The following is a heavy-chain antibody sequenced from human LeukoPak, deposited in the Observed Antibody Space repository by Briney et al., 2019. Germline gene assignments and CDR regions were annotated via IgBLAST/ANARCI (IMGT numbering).Heavy chain of an antibody. D-gene: IGHD1-26*01. CDR3: TRESGPYCPFGY. CDR1: GGSITSTNW. V-gene: IGHV4-4*02. Sequence: SGTLSLTCGVSGGSITSTNWWSWVRQPPGQGLEWIGEISLTGRTNYNPSLIGRVIMSLDESRNQLSLTLTSVTAADTAMYYCTRESGPYCPFGYWGQGTLVVVPT. J-gene: IGHJ4*02. CDR2: ISLTGRT.